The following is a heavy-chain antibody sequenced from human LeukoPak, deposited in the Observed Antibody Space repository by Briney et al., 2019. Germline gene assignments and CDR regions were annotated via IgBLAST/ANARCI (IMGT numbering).Heavy chain of an antibody. CDR2: ISSSGSTI. J-gene: IGHJ6*04. Sequence: GGSLRLSCAASGFTFSSYEMNWVRQAPGKGLEWVSYISSSGSTIYYPDSVKGRFTISRDNAKNSLHLQVNSLRAEDTAVYYCAELGITMIGGVWGKGTTVTISS. CDR1: GFTFSSYE. D-gene: IGHD3-10*02. V-gene: IGHV3-48*03. CDR3: AELGITMIGGV.